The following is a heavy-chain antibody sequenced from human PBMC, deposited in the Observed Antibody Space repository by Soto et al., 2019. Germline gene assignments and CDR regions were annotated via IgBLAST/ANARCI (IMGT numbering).Heavy chain of an antibody. CDR1: GGSFSNHA. CDR3: ARGDDFDYYYGVDV. Sequence: SVKVSCKASGGSFSNHAISWVRQAPGQGLEWMGGIIPMFGTANYAQRFQGRATTTADKYTNTAYMELTSLTSEDTAVYYCARGDDFDYYYGVDVWGQGPTVTVSS. D-gene: IGHD3-16*01. J-gene: IGHJ6*02. V-gene: IGHV1-69*06. CDR2: IIPMFGTA.